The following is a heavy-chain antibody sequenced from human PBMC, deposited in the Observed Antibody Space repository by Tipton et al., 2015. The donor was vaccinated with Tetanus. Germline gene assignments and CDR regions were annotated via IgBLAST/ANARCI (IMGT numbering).Heavy chain of an antibody. D-gene: IGHD1-26*01. J-gene: IGHJ4*02. Sequence: LRLSCTVSGGSIRGGTFYWGWIRQPPGKGLEWIGDIYSSGSTYTDPSLKGRVTISVDTSKNQFSLRLNSVTAADTAVYYCARDQARGARGWNYFDYWGQGTLVTVSS. CDR2: IYSSGST. V-gene: IGHV4-31*03. CDR1: GGSIRGGTFY. CDR3: ARDQARGARGWNYFDY.